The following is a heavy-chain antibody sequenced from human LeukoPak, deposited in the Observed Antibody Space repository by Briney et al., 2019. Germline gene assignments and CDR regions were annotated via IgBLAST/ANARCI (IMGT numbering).Heavy chain of an antibody. CDR2: IYNDGST. CDR1: GFTVSSKY. CDR3: ARDRTGQQLISRKEYYYMDV. V-gene: IGHV3-53*01. Sequence: GGSLRLSCAASGFTVSSKYMTWVRQAPGKGLEWVSFIYNDGSTYYADSVKGRFTISRDNSKNTLYLQMNSLRAEDTAVYYCARDRTGQQLISRKEYYYMDVWGKGTTVTISS. J-gene: IGHJ6*03. D-gene: IGHD4-11*01.